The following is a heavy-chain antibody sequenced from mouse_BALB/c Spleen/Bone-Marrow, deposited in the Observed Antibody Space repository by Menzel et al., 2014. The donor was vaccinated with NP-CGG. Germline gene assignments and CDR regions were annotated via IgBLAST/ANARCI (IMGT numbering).Heavy chain of an antibody. J-gene: IGHJ2*01. CDR2: ISNGGSA. V-gene: IGHV5-6-5*01. CDR3: ARAPQLLYYFDY. CDR1: GFTFSTYA. Sequence: EVHLVESGGGLVKPGGSLKLSCAASGFTFSTYAMSWVRQTPEKRLEWVASISNGGSAYYQDSVKGRFTISRDNARNILYLQMSSLGSEDTAMYYCARAPQLLYYFDYWGQGTTLTVSS. D-gene: IGHD4-1*02.